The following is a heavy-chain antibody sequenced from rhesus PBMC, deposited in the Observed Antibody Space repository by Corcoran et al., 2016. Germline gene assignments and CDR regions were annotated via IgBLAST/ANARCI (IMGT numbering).Heavy chain of an antibody. CDR2: INFSANN. CDR1: SASITSAYSY. Sequence: QVQLQESGPGLVKPSETLSLTCAVSSASITSAYSYWTWIRQPPGKGLEWIGFINFSANNNYNPSLKSRVTISRDTSKNQFSLKLNSVTAADTAVYYCATVTTTVMGFDYWGQGVLVTVSS. J-gene: IGHJ4*01. D-gene: IGHD3S6*01. V-gene: IGHV4-122*02. CDR3: ATVTTTVMGFDY.